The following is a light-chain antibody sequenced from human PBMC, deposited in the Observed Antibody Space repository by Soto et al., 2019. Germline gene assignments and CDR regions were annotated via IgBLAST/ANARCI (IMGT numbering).Light chain of an antibody. J-gene: IGLJ2*01. CDR2: SNI. Sequence: QAVVTQPPSASGTPGQRVTISCSGSDSNIGSNTVNWYQLFPGTAPKLLIYSNILRPSGVPDRFSGSKSDTSATLAIRGLHSDDEAQYYCAAWDDGLNGVLFGGGTKLTVL. V-gene: IGLV1-44*01. CDR3: AAWDDGLNGVL. CDR1: DSNIGSNT.